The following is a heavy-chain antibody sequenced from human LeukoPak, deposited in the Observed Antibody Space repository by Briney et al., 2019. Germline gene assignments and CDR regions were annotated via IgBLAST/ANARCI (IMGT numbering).Heavy chain of an antibody. J-gene: IGHJ4*02. CDR2: ITGSSGTT. D-gene: IGHD4-17*01. Sequence: GGSLRLSCVVSGFTFTNFAMTWVRQPPGKGLEWVSSITGSSGTTYDADSVRGRFTISRDVSKNTLYLQMNGLRAEDTATYYCAKGTAVTPLYYFDYWGQGVLVTVSS. CDR3: AKGTAVTPLYYFDY. CDR1: GFTFTNFA. V-gene: IGHV3-23*01.